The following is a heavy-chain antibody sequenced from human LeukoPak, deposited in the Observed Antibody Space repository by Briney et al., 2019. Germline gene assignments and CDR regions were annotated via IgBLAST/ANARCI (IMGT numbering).Heavy chain of an antibody. CDR1: GFIFDDCA. Sequence: GGSLRLSCAASGFIFDDCAMHWVRKAPGEGLEWVSGISWDSGSMGYADSVEGRFTISRENVKNSLFLQMNSLRVDDTAFYYCVKDVRYYYDSSGYFDSWGQGTLVTVSS. CDR2: ISWDSGSM. V-gene: IGHV3-9*01. CDR3: VKDVRYYYDSSGYFDS. J-gene: IGHJ5*01. D-gene: IGHD3-22*01.